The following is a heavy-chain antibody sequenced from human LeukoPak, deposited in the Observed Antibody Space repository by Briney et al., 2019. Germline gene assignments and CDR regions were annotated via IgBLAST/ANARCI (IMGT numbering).Heavy chain of an antibody. CDR3: AESYSSGWFTPGMDV. CDR2: ISGSGGST. J-gene: IGHJ6*02. Sequence: GGSLRLSCAASGFTFSSYAMSWVRQAPGKGLEWVSAISGSGGSTYYADSVKGRFTISRDNSKNTLYLQMNSLRAEDTAVYYCAESYSSGWFTPGMDVWGQGTTVTVSS. D-gene: IGHD6-19*01. CDR1: GFTFSSYA. V-gene: IGHV3-23*01.